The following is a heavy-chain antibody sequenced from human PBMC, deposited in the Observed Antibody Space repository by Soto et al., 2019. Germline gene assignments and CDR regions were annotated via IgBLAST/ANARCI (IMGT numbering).Heavy chain of an antibody. Sequence: SETLSLTCAVYGGSFSGYYWSWIRQPPGKGLEWIGEINHSGSTNYNPSLKSRVTISVDTSKNQFSLKLSSVTAADTAVYYCARGRGVVDTAMVGYDFDYWGQGTLVTVSS. CDR3: ARGRGVVDTAMVGYDFDY. V-gene: IGHV4-34*01. D-gene: IGHD5-18*01. CDR2: INHSGST. J-gene: IGHJ4*02. CDR1: GGSFSGYY.